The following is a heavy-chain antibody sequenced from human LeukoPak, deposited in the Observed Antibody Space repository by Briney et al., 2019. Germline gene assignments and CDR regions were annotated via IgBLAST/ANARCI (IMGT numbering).Heavy chain of an antibody. J-gene: IGHJ2*01. V-gene: IGHV1-2*02. CDR2: INPNSGGT. CDR1: GYTFTGYY. D-gene: IGHD3-16*01. Sequence: GASVKVSCKASGYTFTGYYMHWVRQAPGQGLEWMGWINPNSGGTNYAQKFQGRVTMTRDTSISTAYMELSRLRSDDTAVYYCARGGRFAPPYWYFDLWGRGTLVTVSS. CDR3: ARGGRFAPPYWYFDL.